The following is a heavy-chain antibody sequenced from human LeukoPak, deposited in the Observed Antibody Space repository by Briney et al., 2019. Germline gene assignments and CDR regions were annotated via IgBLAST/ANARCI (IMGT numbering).Heavy chain of an antibody. V-gene: IGHV3-30*09. CDR1: GFTFSSYT. J-gene: IGHJ4*02. CDR3: ARSTGRRSQSDLVPDY. Sequence: GSLRLSCAASGFTFSSYTMHWVRQAPGKGLEWVAVISYDGSNKYYADSVKGRFAISRDNSKNTLYLQINSLRDEDTAVYYCARSTGRRSQSDLVPDYWGQGTLVTVSS. D-gene: IGHD2-15*01. CDR2: ISYDGSNK.